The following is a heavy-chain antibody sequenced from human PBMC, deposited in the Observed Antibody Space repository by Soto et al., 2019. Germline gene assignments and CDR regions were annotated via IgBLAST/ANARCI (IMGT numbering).Heavy chain of an antibody. Sequence: ASVKVSCKASGYTFTGYYMHWVRQAPGQGLEWMGWINPNSGGTNYAQKFQGRVTMTRDTSISTAYMELSRLRSDDTAVYYCARDRGSRYDFWSGYSGLSYGMDVWGKGTTVTVSS. CDR1: GYTFTGYY. CDR3: ARDRGSRYDFWSGYSGLSYGMDV. J-gene: IGHJ6*04. V-gene: IGHV1-2*02. CDR2: INPNSGGT. D-gene: IGHD3-3*01.